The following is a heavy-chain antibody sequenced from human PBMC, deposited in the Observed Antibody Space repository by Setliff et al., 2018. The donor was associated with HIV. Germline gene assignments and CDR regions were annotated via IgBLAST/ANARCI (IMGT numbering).Heavy chain of an antibody. CDR2: IYFSGST. D-gene: IGHD3-10*01. Sequence: ASETLSLTCTVSGGSISSGSFYWSWIRQPAGQGLEGIGRIYFSGSTNYNPSLKSRVTISVDTSKKQFSLKLRSVTAADTDVYYCARSSYYGSGSYTDYWGQGTLVTVSS. CDR3: ARSSYYGSGSYTDY. J-gene: IGHJ4*02. CDR1: GGSISSGSFY. V-gene: IGHV4-61*02.